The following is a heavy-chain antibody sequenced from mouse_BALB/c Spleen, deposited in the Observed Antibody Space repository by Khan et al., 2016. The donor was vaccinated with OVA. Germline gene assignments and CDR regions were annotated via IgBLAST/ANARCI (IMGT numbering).Heavy chain of an antibody. V-gene: IGHV5-6-5*01. J-gene: IGHJ1*01. CDR3: GRGHFYGTTYDYWYFDV. D-gene: IGHD1-1*01. CDR2: INSGGSA. CDR1: GFTFSSYA. Sequence: EVELVESGGGLVKPGGSLILSCAASGFTFSSYAMSWVRQTPEKRLEWVASINSGGSAYSLDSMQGRFTISRDNARNILYLQMSSLRSEDTAMYYCGRGHFYGTTYDYWYFDVWGAGTTVTVSS.